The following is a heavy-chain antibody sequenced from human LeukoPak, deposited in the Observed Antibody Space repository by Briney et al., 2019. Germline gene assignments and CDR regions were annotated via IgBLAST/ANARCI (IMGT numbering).Heavy chain of an antibody. J-gene: IGHJ4*01. Sequence: GGSLRLSCAASGFTFSSYEMNWVRQAPGKGPEWVAHIKPDGSEKYYVDSVKGRFIISRDDARNSLSLQMNSLRAEDTAVYYCAGSFGDVKNFWGQGTLVTVSS. CDR2: IKPDGSEK. V-gene: IGHV3-7*01. CDR3: AGSFGDVKNF. CDR1: GFTFSSYE. D-gene: IGHD3-10*01.